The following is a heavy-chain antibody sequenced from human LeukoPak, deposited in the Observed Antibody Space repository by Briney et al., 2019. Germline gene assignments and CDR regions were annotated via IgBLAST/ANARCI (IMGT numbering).Heavy chain of an antibody. Sequence: GGSLRLSCAASGFTFSSYGMHWVRQAQGKGLEWVAVIWYDGSNKYYADSVKGRFTISRDNSKNTLYLQMNSLRAEDTAVYYCARGGYIAAALIDYWGQGTLVTVSS. D-gene: IGHD6-13*01. J-gene: IGHJ4*02. CDR1: GFTFSSYG. V-gene: IGHV3-33*01. CDR2: IWYDGSNK. CDR3: ARGGYIAAALIDY.